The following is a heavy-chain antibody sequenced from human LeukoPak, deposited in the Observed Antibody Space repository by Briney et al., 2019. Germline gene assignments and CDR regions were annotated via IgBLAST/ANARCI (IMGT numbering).Heavy chain of an antibody. CDR1: GYTFTGYY. D-gene: IGHD3-22*01. CDR3: ARAKVYDNSGGDVFDI. V-gene: IGHV1-2*02. J-gene: IGHJ3*02. CDR2: INPNSGGT. Sequence: ASVKVSCKASGYTFTGYYMHWVRQAPGEGLEWMGWINPNSGGTKYAQKFQGRVTMTRDTSINTAYMEVRRLTSDDTAVYYCARAKVYDNSGGDVFDIWGQGTMVTVSS.